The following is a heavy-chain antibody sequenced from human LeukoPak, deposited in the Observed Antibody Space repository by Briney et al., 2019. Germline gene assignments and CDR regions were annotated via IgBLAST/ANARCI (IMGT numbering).Heavy chain of an antibody. CDR3: ATYTHWVAGDV. CDR2: IKQGGSEK. D-gene: IGHD3-16*01. CDR1: GFTFNSHW. Sequence: GGSLRLSCAASGFTFNSHWMTWVRQAPGKGLEWVASIKQGGSEKYYADSVKGRFTVSRDDAKNSLYFQMNSLSADDTAVYYCATYTHWVAGDVWGQGTTVTVSS. J-gene: IGHJ6*02. V-gene: IGHV3-7*01.